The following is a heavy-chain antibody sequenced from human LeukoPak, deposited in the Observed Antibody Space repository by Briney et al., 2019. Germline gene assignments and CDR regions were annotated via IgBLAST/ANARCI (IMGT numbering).Heavy chain of an antibody. CDR2: ISSSSSYV. CDR3: ARGDDYVWGSYRYADY. D-gene: IGHD3-16*02. J-gene: IGHJ4*02. CDR1: GFTLSSYN. V-gene: IGHV3-21*01. Sequence: GGSLRLSCAASGFTLSSYNMNWVRQAPGKGLEWVSSISSSSSYVYSADSVKGRFTISRDNAKNSLYLQMNSLRAEDTAVYYCARGDDYVWGSYRYADYWGQGTLVAVSS.